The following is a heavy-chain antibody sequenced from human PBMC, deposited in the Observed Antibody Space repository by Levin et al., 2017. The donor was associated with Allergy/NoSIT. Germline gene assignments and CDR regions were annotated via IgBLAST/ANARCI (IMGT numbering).Heavy chain of an antibody. CDR2: ISYDGSNK. CDR3: GRDRPKGRNDWYGDIDY. Sequence: AGGSLRLSCAASGFTFSSYAMQWVRQVPGKGLEWVATISYDGSNKFYADSVTGRFTISRDNSKNTLYLQMNSLSAEDTAIYYCGRDRPKGRNDWYGDIDYWGQGTLVTVSS. J-gene: IGHJ4*02. CDR1: GFTFSSYA. V-gene: IGHV3-30-3*01. D-gene: IGHD3-10*01.